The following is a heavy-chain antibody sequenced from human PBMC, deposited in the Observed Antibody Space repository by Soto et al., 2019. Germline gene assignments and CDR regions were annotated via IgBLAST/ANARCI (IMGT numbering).Heavy chain of an antibody. V-gene: IGHV3-74*01. CDR3: TRGPRSTSIGTGAF. J-gene: IGHJ4*02. CDR1: GFTFSMYW. D-gene: IGHD3-10*01. Sequence: GGSLRLSCAASGFTFSMYWMHWVRQVPGKGPEWVSRINDDGISTNYADSVKGRFTISRDNAKNTLYLQMNALRVEDTAVYYCTRGPRSTSIGTGAFWGQGTLVTVSS. CDR2: INDDGIST.